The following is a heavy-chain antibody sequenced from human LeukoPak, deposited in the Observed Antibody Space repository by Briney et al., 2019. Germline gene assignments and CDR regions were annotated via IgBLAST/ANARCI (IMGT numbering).Heavy chain of an antibody. V-gene: IGHV4-4*07. CDR2: IYTSGST. J-gene: IGHJ5*02. CDR1: GGSISSYY. D-gene: IGHD3-10*01. Sequence: SETLSLTCTVSGGSISSYYWNWIRQPAGKGLEWIGRIYTSGSTNYNPSLKSRVTMSVDTSKNQFSLKPSSVTAADTAVYYCALSGSYKYNWFDPWGQGTLVTVSS. CDR3: ALSGSYKYNWFDP.